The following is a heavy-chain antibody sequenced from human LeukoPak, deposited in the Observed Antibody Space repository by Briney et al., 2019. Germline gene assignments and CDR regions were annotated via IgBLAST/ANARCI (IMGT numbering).Heavy chain of an antibody. V-gene: IGHV3-33*06. CDR1: GFTFSSYG. CDR3: AKEAYIEMATITPDY. CDR2: IWYDGSNK. D-gene: IGHD5-24*01. Sequence: PGRSLRLSCAASGFTFSSYGMHWVRQAPGKGLEWVAVIWYDGSNKYYADSVKGGFTISRDNSKNTLYLQMNSLRAEDTAVYYCAKEAYIEMATITPDYWGQGTLVTVSS. J-gene: IGHJ4*02.